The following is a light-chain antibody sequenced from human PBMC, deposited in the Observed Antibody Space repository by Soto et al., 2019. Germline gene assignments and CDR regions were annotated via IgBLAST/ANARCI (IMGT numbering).Light chain of an antibody. CDR2: LGS. Sequence: DIVMTQSPLSLPVTPGEPSSISCRSSQSLLHSDGYNYLDWYVQKPGQSPRLLIYLGSKRASGIPHRFSGSGSGTDFKLKISRVGTDDFGVYYGMQGLQPLPTFGPGTKVDI. CDR3: MQGLQPLPT. CDR1: QSLLHSDGYNY. V-gene: IGKV2-28*01. J-gene: IGKJ3*01.